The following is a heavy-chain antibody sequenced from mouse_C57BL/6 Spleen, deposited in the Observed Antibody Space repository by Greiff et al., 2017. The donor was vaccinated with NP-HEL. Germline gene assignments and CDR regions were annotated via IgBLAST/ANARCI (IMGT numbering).Heavy chain of an antibody. V-gene: IGHV5-9-1*02. Sequence: EVKLVESGEGLVKPGGSLKLSCAASGFTFSSYAMSWVRQTPEKRLEWVAYISSGGDYIYYADTVKGRFTISRDNARNTLYLQMSSLKSEDTAMYYLTRDQLANWGYYFDYWGQGTTLTVSS. D-gene: IGHD4-1*01. J-gene: IGHJ2*01. CDR3: TRDQLANWGYYFDY. CDR1: GFTFSSYA. CDR2: ISSGGDYI.